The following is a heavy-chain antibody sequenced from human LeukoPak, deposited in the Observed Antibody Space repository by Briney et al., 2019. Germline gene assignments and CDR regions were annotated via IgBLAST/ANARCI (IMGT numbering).Heavy chain of an antibody. CDR1: GFTFSSYA. J-gene: IGHJ4*02. Sequence: GGSLRLSCAASGFTFSSYAMSWVRQAPGKGVEWVSAISGSGSSTYYADSVKGRFTISRDNSKNTLSLQMNSLRAEDTAVYYCAKGGSFYDSSGYADYWGQGTLVTVSS. D-gene: IGHD3-22*01. CDR2: ISGSGSST. V-gene: IGHV3-23*01. CDR3: AKGGSFYDSSGYADY.